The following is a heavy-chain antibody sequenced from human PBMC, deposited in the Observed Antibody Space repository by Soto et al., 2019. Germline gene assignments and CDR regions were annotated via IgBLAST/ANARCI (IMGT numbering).Heavy chain of an antibody. J-gene: IGHJ4*02. D-gene: IGHD2-8*02. V-gene: IGHV3-30-3*01. CDR2: ISNDGSNK. CDR3: AREYSLAVLAPGY. Sequence: QVQLVESGGGVVQPGRSLRLSCAASGFTFSSYAMHWVRQAPGKGLEWVAVISNDGSNKHYADSVKGRFTISRDNSKNTLYLQMSSRRAEDTAVYYCAREYSLAVLAPGYWGQGTLVTVSS. CDR1: GFTFSSYA.